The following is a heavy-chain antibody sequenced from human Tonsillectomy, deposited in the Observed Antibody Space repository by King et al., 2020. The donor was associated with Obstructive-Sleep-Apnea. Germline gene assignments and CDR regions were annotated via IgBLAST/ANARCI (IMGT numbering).Heavy chain of an antibody. Sequence: VQLVESGGGLVKPGGSLRLSCASSGFTFKSFNVNWVLQAPGKGLEWGSSIRSGSIDLYYAKSVKGRFTVSRYTTRNSLSLLMNKLRAEDTAVYFCARGRGYTYAYGSDFFDLWGQGTMVTVSS. CDR2: IRSGSIDL. CDR1: GFTFKSFN. V-gene: IGHV3-21*01. J-gene: IGHJ3*01. CDR3: ARGRGYTYAYGSDFFDL. D-gene: IGHD5-12*01.